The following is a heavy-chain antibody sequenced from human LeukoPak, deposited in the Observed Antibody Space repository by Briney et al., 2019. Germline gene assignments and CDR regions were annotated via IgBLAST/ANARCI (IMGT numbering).Heavy chain of an antibody. V-gene: IGHV1-69*01. CDR1: GGTFSSYA. CDR2: IIPIFGTA. D-gene: IGHD3-22*01. J-gene: IGHJ4*02. CDR3: ARGHYDSSGYYYGY. Sequence: ASVTVSCKASGGTFSSYAISWVRQAPGQGLEWMGGIIPIFGTANYAQKFQGRVTITADESTSTAYMELRSLRSDDTAVYYCARGHYDSSGYYYGYWGQGTLVTVSS.